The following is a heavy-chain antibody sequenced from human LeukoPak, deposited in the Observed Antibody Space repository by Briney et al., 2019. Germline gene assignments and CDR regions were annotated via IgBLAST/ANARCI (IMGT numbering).Heavy chain of an antibody. D-gene: IGHD3-3*01. CDR1: GGSISSSSYY. J-gene: IGHJ4*02. CDR3: ARDYRIFGVVSGYFDY. Sequence: SETLSLTCTVSGGSISSSSYYWGWIRQPPGKGLEWIGSIYYSGSTYYNPSLKSRVTISVDTSKNQFSLKLSSVTAADTAVYYCARDYRIFGVVSGYFDYWGQGTLVTVSS. V-gene: IGHV4-39*07. CDR2: IYYSGST.